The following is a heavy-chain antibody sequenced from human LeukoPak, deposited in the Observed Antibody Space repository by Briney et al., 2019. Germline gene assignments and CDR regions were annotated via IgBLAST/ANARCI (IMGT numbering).Heavy chain of an antibody. CDR3: ARGMQQLYHFDS. V-gene: IGHV4-59*01. CDR1: GGSISSYY. Sequence: SETLSLTCAVSGGSISSYYWSWIRQPPGKGLEGIGYIYYSGSTNYNPSLKSRVTISVDTSKNQFSLKLLSVTAADTAVYYCARGMQQLYHFDSWGRGTLVTVSS. D-gene: IGHD6-13*01. CDR2: IYYSGST. J-gene: IGHJ4*02.